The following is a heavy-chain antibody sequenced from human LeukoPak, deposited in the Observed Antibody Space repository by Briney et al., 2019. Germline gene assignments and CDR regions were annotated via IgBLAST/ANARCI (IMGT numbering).Heavy chain of an antibody. CDR3: VKDRVATIRGPRAIDY. J-gene: IGHJ4*02. CDR1: GFTFSSYC. V-gene: IGHV3-33*06. Sequence: PGGSLRLSCAASGFTFSSYCMRWVRQAPGKELEWVAVIWYDGSNTYYADSVKGRFTISRDNSKNTLYLQMNSLTAEDTAVYYCVKDRVATIRGPRAIDYWGQGTLVTGSS. D-gene: IGHD5-12*01. CDR2: IWYDGSNT.